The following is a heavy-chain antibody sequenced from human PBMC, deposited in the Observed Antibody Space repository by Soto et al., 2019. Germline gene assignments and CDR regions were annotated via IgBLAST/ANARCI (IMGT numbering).Heavy chain of an antibody. CDR3: ANLPLYGSGFDC. CDR1: GFTFDDYA. J-gene: IGHJ4*02. Sequence: EVQLVESGGGLVQPGRSLRLSCASSGFTFDDYAIHWVRQAPGKGLAWVSGISWNGDATGYADSVQGRFIISRDNAKNSLYLQMNSLRNEDTAIYYCANLPLYGSGFDCWGQGTLVTVSS. D-gene: IGHD3-10*01. CDR2: ISWNGDAT. V-gene: IGHV3-9*01.